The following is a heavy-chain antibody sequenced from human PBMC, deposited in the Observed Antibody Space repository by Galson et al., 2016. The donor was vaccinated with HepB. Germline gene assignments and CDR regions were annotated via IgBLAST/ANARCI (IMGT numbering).Heavy chain of an antibody. V-gene: IGHV3-23*01. J-gene: IGHJ4*02. Sequence: SLRLSCAASGFTFRNYGMTWVRQPPGKGLEVVSSISRSGDSTDYADSVKGRFTISRDNSKNTLSLQMSSLRADDTAVYFCAKRHEYCPPVGCSVDYWGQGTLVSVSS. CDR1: GFTFRNYG. CDR3: AKRHEYCPPVGCSVDY. CDR2: ISRSGDST. D-gene: IGHD2/OR15-2a*01.